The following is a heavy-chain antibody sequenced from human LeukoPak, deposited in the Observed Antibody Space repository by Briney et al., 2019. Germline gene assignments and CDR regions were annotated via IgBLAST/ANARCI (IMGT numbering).Heavy chain of an antibody. CDR1: GPTFSSYA. V-gene: IGHV3-23*01. J-gene: IGHJ3*02. CDR3: AKRVPPDI. Sequence: GGSLRLSCAASGPTFSSYAMSWVRQAPGKGLEWVSAISGSGDSTYSTDSVEGRFTIPRDNSKNTLYLQMNSLRAEDTAVYYCAKRVPPDIWGQGTMVTVSS. CDR2: ISGSGDST.